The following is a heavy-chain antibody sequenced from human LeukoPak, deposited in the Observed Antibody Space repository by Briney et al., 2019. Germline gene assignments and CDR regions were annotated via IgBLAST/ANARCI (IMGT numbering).Heavy chain of an antibody. CDR3: VRDFSGKWSLEY. CDR1: GFTFSSYS. V-gene: IGHV3-21*01. J-gene: IGHJ4*02. D-gene: IGHD6-25*01. CDR2: ISSSSSYI. Sequence: GGSLRLSCAASGFTFSSYSMNWVRQAPGKGLEWVSSISSSSSYIYYADSVKGRFTISRDNAKNSLYLQMNSLRGEDTAVYYCVRDFSGKWSLEYWGQGTLVTVSS.